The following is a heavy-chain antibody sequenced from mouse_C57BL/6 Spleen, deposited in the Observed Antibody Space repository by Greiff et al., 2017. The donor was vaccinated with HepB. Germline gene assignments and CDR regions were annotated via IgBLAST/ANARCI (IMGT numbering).Heavy chain of an antibody. CDR3: ARYGIYDGLYFDV. J-gene: IGHJ1*03. CDR1: GYAFSSSW. CDR2: IYPGDGDT. D-gene: IGHD2-3*01. V-gene: IGHV1-82*01. Sequence: QVQLKQSGPELVKPGASVKISCKASGYAFSSSWMNWVKQRPGKGLEWIGRIYPGDGDTNYNGKFKGKATLTADKSSSTAYMQLSSLTSEDSAVYFCARYGIYDGLYFDVWGTGTTVTVSS.